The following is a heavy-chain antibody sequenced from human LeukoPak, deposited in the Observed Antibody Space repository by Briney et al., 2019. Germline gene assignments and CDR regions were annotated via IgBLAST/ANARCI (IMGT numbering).Heavy chain of an antibody. CDR2: IYYSVST. CDR3: ATQQLWLRYRWFDP. CDR1: GGPIRSGDYY. V-gene: IGHV4-30-4*08. J-gene: IGHJ5*02. D-gene: IGHD5-18*01. Sequence: SQTLSLTCTVSGGPIRSGDYYWSWIRQPPGEGLEWIGYIYYSVSTYYNPSLKSRLPISVDTSKNQFSLKLSSVTAADTAVYYCATQQLWLRYRWFDPWGQGNLVTVSS.